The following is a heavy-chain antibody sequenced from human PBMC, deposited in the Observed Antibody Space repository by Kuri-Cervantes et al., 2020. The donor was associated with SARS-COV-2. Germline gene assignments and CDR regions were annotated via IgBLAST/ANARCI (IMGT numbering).Heavy chain of an antibody. D-gene: IGHD2-21*01. J-gene: IGHJ3*02. CDR3: AKDLSYGVVVIAYTDAFDI. CDR2: ISGSGGST. Sequence: GESLKISCAASGFTFSSYAMSWVRQAPGKGLEWVSAISGSGGSTYYADSVKGRFTISRDNSKNTLYLQMNSLRAEDTAVYYCAKDLSYGVVVIAYTDAFDIWGQGTMVTVSS. V-gene: IGHV3-23*01. CDR1: GFTFSSYA.